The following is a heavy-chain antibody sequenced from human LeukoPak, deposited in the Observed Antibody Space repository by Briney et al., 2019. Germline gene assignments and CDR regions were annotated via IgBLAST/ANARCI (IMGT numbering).Heavy chain of an antibody. J-gene: IGHJ4*02. CDR2: IYYTGNT. CDR3: ARVGSHTQSYDY. Sequence: SETLSLTCTVCSGFIRSGEYFWSWTRQQPGKGLEWIGYIYYTGNTYQNPSLKSRVTLSLDTSKNQFSLKLSSVTVADTAVYFCARVGSHTQSYDYWGQGTLVAVSS. CDR1: SGFIRSGEYF. V-gene: IGHV4-31*03. D-gene: IGHD1-26*01.